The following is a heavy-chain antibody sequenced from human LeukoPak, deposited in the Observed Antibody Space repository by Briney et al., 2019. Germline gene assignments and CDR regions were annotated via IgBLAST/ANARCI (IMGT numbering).Heavy chain of an antibody. CDR2: INPDSGGS. J-gene: IGHJ4*02. CDR1: GYTFTVYH. Sequence: ASVKVSSKASGYTFTVYHMHWVRQAPGQGLEWMGWINPDSGGSNYAQKFQGRVTMTRDTPISTAHMELSRLRSDDTAVYYCARGGSGVYYYGSGIPDYWGQGTLVTVSS. D-gene: IGHD3-10*01. CDR3: ARGGSGVYYYGSGIPDY. V-gene: IGHV1-2*02.